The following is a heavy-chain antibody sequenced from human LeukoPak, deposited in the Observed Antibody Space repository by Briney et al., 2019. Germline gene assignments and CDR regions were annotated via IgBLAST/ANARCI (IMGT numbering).Heavy chain of an antibody. CDR2: MKQDGSAK. CDR1: GFTFSSYW. J-gene: IGHJ4*01. Sequence: PGGSLRLSCVASGFTFSSYWMAWVRQAPGKGLGWVANMKQDGSAKHYADSVKGRFSISRDNSKKSVYLQMDSLRAEDTALYYCARDNVGALDYWGHGTLVTVSS. V-gene: IGHV3-7*01. CDR3: ARDNVGALDY. D-gene: IGHD1-26*01.